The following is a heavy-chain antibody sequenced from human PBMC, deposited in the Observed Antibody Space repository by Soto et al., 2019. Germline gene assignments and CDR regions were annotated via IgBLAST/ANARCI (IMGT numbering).Heavy chain of an antibody. CDR2: IIPIFGTA. CDR3: ARANYYESSGYYCCFDP. D-gene: IGHD3-22*01. CDR1: GGTFSSYA. Sequence: QVQLVQSGAEVKKPGSSVKVSCKASGGTFSSYAISWVRQAPGQGLEWMGGIIPIFGTANYAQKFQGRVTITADESTSKAYKELSSLRSEDTAVYYCARANYYESSGYYCCFDPWGQGTLVTVSS. J-gene: IGHJ5*02. V-gene: IGHV1-69*12.